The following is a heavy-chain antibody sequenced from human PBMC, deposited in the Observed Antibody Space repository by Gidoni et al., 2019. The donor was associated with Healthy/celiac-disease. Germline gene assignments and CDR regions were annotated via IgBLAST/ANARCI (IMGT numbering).Heavy chain of an antibody. D-gene: IGHD6-6*01. J-gene: IGHJ2*01. CDR2: ISGRGGST. Sequence: EVQLLESGGGLVQPGGSLRLSCAASGFTFSSYAMSWVRQAPGKGLQWVSAISGRGGSTYYADPVKGRFTISRENFKNTLDLQMNSRRAEDTAVDYCAKDLGGGIAARPRSPNWYFDLWGRGTLVTVSS. CDR1: GFTFSSYA. CDR3: AKDLGGGIAARPRSPNWYFDL. V-gene: IGHV3-23*01.